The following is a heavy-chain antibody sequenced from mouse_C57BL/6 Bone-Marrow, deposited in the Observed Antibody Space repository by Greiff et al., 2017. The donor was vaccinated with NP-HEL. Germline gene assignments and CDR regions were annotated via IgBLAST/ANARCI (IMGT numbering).Heavy chain of an antibody. CDR1: GYAFSSYW. CDR3: ATYYSNCVFAY. CDR2: IYPGDGDT. Sequence: QVQLQQSGAELFKPGASVKISCKASGYAFSSYWMTWVKQRPGKGLEWIGQIYPGDGDTNYNGKFKGKATLTADKSSSTAYMQLSSLTSEDSAVYFCATYYSNCVFAYWGQGTLVTVSA. J-gene: IGHJ3*01. D-gene: IGHD2-5*01. V-gene: IGHV1-80*01.